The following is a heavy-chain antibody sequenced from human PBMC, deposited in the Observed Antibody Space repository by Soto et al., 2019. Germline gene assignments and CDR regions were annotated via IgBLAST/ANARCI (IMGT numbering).Heavy chain of an antibody. V-gene: IGHV4-59*01. Sequence: SETLSLTCPVSGGSISTYYWSWIRQPPGRGLECIGYIYFTGSTNYNPTLQRRVTISVDTPPNEFSLKLSSVTAADTAAYNCPGGVVPAARCGPWGQGSLVTVCS. CDR3: PGGVVPAARCGP. D-gene: IGHD2-2*01. CDR1: GGSISTYY. J-gene: IGHJ5*02. CDR2: IYFTGST.